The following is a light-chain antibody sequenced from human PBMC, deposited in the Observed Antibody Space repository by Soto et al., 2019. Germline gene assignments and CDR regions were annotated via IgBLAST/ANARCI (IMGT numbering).Light chain of an antibody. V-gene: IGLV2-18*01. CDR2: EVS. Sequence: QSALTQPPSVSGSPGQSVTISCTGTSVGVGSYNRVSWYQQPPGTAPKLMIYEVSNRPSGVPDRFSGSKSGNTASLTISGLQAEDEADYYCSLYTSSSTSWVFGGGTKLTVL. J-gene: IGLJ3*02. CDR3: SLYTSSSTSWV. CDR1: SVGVGSYNR.